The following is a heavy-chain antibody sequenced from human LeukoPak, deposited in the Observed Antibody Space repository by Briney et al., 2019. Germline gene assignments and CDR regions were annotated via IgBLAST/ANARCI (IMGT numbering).Heavy chain of an antibody. V-gene: IGHV3-21*01. D-gene: IGHD3-10*01. CDR1: GFTFNRYN. J-gene: IGHJ4*02. CDR2: ISTSSSYI. Sequence: GGSLRLSCAASGFTFNRYNMNWVRRAPGKGLEWVSSISTSSSYIYYADSVRGRFTISRDNAKNSLYLQMNSLGPEDTAVYYCARATVGSGSAFDYWGQGTLVTVSS. CDR3: ARATVGSGSAFDY.